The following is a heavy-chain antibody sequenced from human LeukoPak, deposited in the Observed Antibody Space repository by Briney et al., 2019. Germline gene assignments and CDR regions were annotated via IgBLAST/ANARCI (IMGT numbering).Heavy chain of an antibody. Sequence: GGSLRLSCAASGFTFDDYAMHWVRQAPGKGLEWVSLISGGGGSTYYADSVKGRFTISRDNSKNSLYLQMNSLRTEDTALYYCAKRVDSSGYYYYFDYWGQGTLVTVSS. J-gene: IGHJ4*02. D-gene: IGHD3-22*01. CDR2: ISGGGGST. V-gene: IGHV3-43*02. CDR1: GFTFDDYA. CDR3: AKRVDSSGYYYYFDY.